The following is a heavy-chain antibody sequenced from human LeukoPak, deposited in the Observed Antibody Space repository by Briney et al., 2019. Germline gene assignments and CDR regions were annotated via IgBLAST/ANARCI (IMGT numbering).Heavy chain of an antibody. V-gene: IGHV3-7*01. Sequence: PGGSLRLSCAASGFTFSTYWMSWVRQGPGKGLEWVANIKQDGSEKYYVDSVRGGFTISRDNANSSLFLQMNSLRGEDTAVYYCARGGAPRSCSNGVCYSSFFDSWGQGTLVTVSS. CDR3: ARGGAPRSCSNGVCYSSFFDS. CDR2: IKQDGSEK. J-gene: IGHJ4*02. CDR1: GFTFSTYW. D-gene: IGHD2-8*01.